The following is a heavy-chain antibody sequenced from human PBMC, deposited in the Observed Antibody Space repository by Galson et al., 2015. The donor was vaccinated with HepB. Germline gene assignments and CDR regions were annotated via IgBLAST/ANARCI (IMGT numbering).Heavy chain of an antibody. CDR1: GYTFTNYH. D-gene: IGHD2-2*01. Sequence: SVKVSCKASGYTFTNYHMHWVRQAPGQGLEWMGIINLNSGSTSCAQKFQGRVTITRYTSTSTLYMELSSLRSEDTAVYYVEREIVPAAYYGMDVWGQGTTATVAS. CDR3: EREIVPAAYYGMDV. J-gene: IGHJ6*02. V-gene: IGHV1-46*01. CDR2: INLNSGST.